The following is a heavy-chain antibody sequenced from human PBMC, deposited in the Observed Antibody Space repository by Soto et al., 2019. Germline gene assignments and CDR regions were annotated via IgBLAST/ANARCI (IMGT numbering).Heavy chain of an antibody. V-gene: IGHV1-69*13. Sequence: SVKVSCKASGGTFSSYAISWVRQAPGQGLEWMGGIIPIFGTANYAQKFQGRVTITADESTSTAYMELSSLRSEDTAVYYCARGLLAGNSSSWYLFGFAWFDPWGQGTLVT. CDR3: ARGLLAGNSSSWYLFGFAWFDP. J-gene: IGHJ5*02. D-gene: IGHD6-13*01. CDR2: IIPIFGTA. CDR1: GGTFSSYA.